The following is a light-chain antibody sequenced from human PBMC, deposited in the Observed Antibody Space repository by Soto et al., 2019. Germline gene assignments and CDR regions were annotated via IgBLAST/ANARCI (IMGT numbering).Light chain of an antibody. Sequence: EIVMTQSPATLSVSPGERATLSCRASQSVSSNLARYQQKPGQAPRLLIYGASTSATGIPARFSGSGSGTEFTLTISSLQSQDFAVYYCQQYNNWPPRFTFGPGTKVDIK. CDR3: QQYNNWPPRFT. CDR2: GAS. V-gene: IGKV3-15*01. CDR1: QSVSSN. J-gene: IGKJ3*01.